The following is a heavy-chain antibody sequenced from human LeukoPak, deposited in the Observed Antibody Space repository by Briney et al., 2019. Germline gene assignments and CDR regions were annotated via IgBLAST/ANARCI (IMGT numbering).Heavy chain of an antibody. J-gene: IGHJ6*04. CDR1: GFTFSSYE. CDR3: ARPRYRGGPMDV. CDR2: ISSSGSTI. V-gene: IGHV3-48*03. D-gene: IGHD5-12*01. Sequence: GGSLRLSCAASGFTFSSYEMNWVRQAPGKGLEWVSYISSSGSTIYYADSVKGRFTISRDNAKNSLYLQMNSLRAEDTAVYYCARPRYRGGPMDVWGKGTTVTVSS.